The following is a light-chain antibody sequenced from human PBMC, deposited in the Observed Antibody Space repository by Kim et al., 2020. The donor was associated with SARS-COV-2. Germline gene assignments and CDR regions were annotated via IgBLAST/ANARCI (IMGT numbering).Light chain of an antibody. CDR1: SSNIGNNY. Sequence: QSVLTQPPSVSAAPGQKVTISCSGSSSNIGNNYVSWYRQLPGTAPKLLIYDNNKRPSGIPDRFSGSKSGPSATLGITGLQTGDEADFYCGTWDSSLSAVVFGGGTKLTVL. CDR3: GTWDSSLSAVV. CDR2: DNN. J-gene: IGLJ2*01. V-gene: IGLV1-51*01.